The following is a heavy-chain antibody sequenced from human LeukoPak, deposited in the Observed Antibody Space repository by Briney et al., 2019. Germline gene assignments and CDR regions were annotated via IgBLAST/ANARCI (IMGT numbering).Heavy chain of an antibody. J-gene: IGHJ5*02. CDR1: GGSICIGNYY. V-gene: IGHV4-30-4*08. CDR2: IYYSGST. CDR3: ASIQVPTAMGWFDP. D-gene: IGHD2-2*01. Sequence: SQTLSVTCTVSGGSICIGNYYWSWIRQPPGKGLEWIGYIYYSGSTYYNPSLKSRVTISVDTSKNQFSLKLSSVTAADTAVYYCASIQVPTAMGWFDPWGQGTLVTVSS.